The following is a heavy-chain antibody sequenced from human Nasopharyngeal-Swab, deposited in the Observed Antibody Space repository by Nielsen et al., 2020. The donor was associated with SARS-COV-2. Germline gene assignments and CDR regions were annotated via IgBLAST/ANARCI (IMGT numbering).Heavy chain of an antibody. CDR1: GFTFSSYA. CDR2: MSYDGSNK. J-gene: IGHJ3*02. CDR3: ARARTRLSRSTAAAGLDAFDI. Sequence: GGSLRLSCAASGFTFSSYAMHWVRQAPGKGLEWVAFMSYDGSNKYYADSVKGRFTISRDNSNNTLYLQMSSLRPEDTAVYFCARARTRLSRSTAAAGLDAFDIWGQGTMVTVSS. D-gene: IGHD6-13*01. V-gene: IGHV3-30-3*01.